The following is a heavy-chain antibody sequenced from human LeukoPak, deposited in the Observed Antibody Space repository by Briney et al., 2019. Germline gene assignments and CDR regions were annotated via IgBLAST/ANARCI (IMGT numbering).Heavy chain of an antibody. CDR3: ARHGVCGSSTSCYPPFFDY. Sequence: SQTLSLTCTVSGGSISSGSYYWSWIRQPAGKGLEWIGRIYSSGKTNYNPSLKSRLTISVDTSKNQFSLKLSSVTAADTAVYYCARHGVCGSSTSCYPPFFDYWGQGTLVTVSS. CDR2: IYSSGKT. J-gene: IGHJ4*02. V-gene: IGHV4-61*02. CDR1: GGSISSGSYY. D-gene: IGHD2-2*01.